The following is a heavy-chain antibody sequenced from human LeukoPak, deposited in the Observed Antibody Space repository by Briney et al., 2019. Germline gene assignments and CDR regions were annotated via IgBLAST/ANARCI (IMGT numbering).Heavy chain of an antibody. D-gene: IGHD5-24*01. V-gene: IGHV4-31*03. J-gene: IGHJ4*02. CDR2: IYYTGST. CDR3: ARDRADGYNYLFDY. Sequence: PSETLSLTCTVSGGSISSGGYYWTWIRQHPGKGLEWIGYIYYTGSTYYNPSLKSRVTISADTSKNQLSLKLSSVTAADTAVYYCARDRADGYNYLFDYWGQGTLVTVSS. CDR1: GGSISSGGYY.